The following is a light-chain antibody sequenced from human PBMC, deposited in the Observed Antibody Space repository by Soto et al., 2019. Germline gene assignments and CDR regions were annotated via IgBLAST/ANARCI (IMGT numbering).Light chain of an antibody. V-gene: IGKV1-5*03. CDR3: QQYNSYST. Sequence: DIQMTQSPPTLSACVGDRVTITCRVRQTLSTWLAWDQQKPGKAPKLLIFKASKLEKGVPSRFSGSVAGTELTPAVTSLQPYDFANYYCQQYNSYSTCDQGTKVDIK. J-gene: IGKJ1*01. CDR1: QTLSTW. CDR2: KAS.